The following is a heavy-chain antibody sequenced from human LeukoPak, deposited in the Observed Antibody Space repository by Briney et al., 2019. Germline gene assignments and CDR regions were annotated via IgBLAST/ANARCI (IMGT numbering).Heavy chain of an antibody. D-gene: IGHD6-19*01. Sequence: PGGSLRLSCAASGFTFSSYWMSWVRQAPGKGLEWVAVISYDGSNKYYADSVKGRFTISRDNSKNTLYLQMNSLRAEDTAVYYCATRAVADDYWGQGTLVTVSS. J-gene: IGHJ4*02. CDR2: ISYDGSNK. V-gene: IGHV3-30*03. CDR3: ATRAVADDY. CDR1: GFTFSSYW.